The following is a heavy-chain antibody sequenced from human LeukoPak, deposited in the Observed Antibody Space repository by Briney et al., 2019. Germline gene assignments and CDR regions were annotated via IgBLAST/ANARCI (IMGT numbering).Heavy chain of an antibody. D-gene: IGHD2-8*01. CDR3: ANRPNPYYYYGMDV. J-gene: IGHJ6*02. Sequence: PGGSLRLSCAASGFTFSNYAMSWVRQAPGKGLEWVSAISGSGGTTYYADSVRGRFSISRDNSDNTLFLQMNSLRAEDTAVYYCANRPNPYYYYGMDVWGQGTTVTVSS. V-gene: IGHV3-23*01. CDR1: GFTFSNYA. CDR2: ISGSGGTT.